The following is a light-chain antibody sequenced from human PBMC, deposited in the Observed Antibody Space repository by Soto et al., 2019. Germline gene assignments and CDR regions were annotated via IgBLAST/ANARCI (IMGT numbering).Light chain of an antibody. Sequence: DIQMTQSPSTLSASVGDRVTITCRASQSISSWLAWYQQKPGKAPKLLIYKASSLESGVPSRFSGSGSGTEFTLTISSLQHDDFATYYCQQYNSPWTFGPGTKVEIK. J-gene: IGKJ1*01. V-gene: IGKV1-5*03. CDR2: KAS. CDR3: QQYNSPWT. CDR1: QSISSW.